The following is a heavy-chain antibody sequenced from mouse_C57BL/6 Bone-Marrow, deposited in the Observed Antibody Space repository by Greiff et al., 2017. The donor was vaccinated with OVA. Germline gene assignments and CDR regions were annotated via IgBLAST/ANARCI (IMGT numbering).Heavy chain of an antibody. CDR3: ARDPLYGSSYDYYAMDY. CDR2: INPNNGGT. V-gene: IGHV1-18*01. CDR1: GYTFTDYN. Sequence: VQLQQSGPELVKPGASVKIPCKASGYTFTDYNMDWVKQSHGKSLEWIGDINPNNGGTIYNQKFKGKATLTVDKSSSTAYMELRSLTSEDTAVYYCARDPLYGSSYDYYAMDYWGQGTSVTVSS. D-gene: IGHD1-1*01. J-gene: IGHJ4*01.